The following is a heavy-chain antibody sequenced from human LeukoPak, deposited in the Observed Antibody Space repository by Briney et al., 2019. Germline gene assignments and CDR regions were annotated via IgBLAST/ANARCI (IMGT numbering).Heavy chain of an antibody. D-gene: IGHD1-1*01. CDR3: AKTERFDP. V-gene: IGHV3-23*01. CDR2: IGGSGTTT. CDR1: GFEFGDYV. J-gene: IGHJ5*02. Sequence: GGSLRLSCAASGFEFGDYVMSWVRQAPGKGLEWVSTIGGSGTTTQYADSVKGRFTISRENSKNTLYLRMNRLRAEDTAVYYCAKTERFDPWGQGTLVTVSS.